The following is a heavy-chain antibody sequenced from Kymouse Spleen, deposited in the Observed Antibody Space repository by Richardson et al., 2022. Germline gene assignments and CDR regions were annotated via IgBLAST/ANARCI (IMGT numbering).Heavy chain of an antibody. CDR2: IRSKANSYAT. V-gene: IGHV3-73*02. CDR3: TRLEYSSSPFDY. D-gene: IGHD6-6*01. J-gene: IGHJ4*02. CDR1: GFTFSGSA. Sequence: EVQLVESGGGLVQPGGSLKLSCAASGFTFSGSAMHWVRQASGKGLEWVGRIRSKANSYATAYAASVKGRFTISRDDSKNTAYLQMNSLKTEDTAVYYCTRLEYSSSPFDYWGQGTLVTVSS.